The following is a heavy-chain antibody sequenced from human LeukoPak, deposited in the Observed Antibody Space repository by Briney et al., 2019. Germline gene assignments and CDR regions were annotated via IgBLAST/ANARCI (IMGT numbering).Heavy chain of an antibody. CDR1: GVSISSSNSY. V-gene: IGHV4-39*01. Sequence: SETLSLTSTVSGVSISSSNSYWGWIRQPRGKGLEWIGSIYYSGNTYYNASLKSQVSISIDTSKNQFSLRLTSVTAADTAVYYCARQTGSGLFILPGGQGTLVTVSS. D-gene: IGHD3/OR15-3a*01. CDR2: IYYSGNT. J-gene: IGHJ4*02. CDR3: ARQTGSGLFILP.